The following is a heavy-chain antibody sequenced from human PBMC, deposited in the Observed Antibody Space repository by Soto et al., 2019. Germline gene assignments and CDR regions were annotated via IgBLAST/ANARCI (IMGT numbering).Heavy chain of an antibody. CDR2: IYPGDSDT. CDR1: GYSFTGYW. Sequence: GESLKISCKGSGYSFTGYWIGWVRQMPGKGLEWMGIIYPGDSDTRYSPSFQGQVTISADKSISTAYLQWSSLKASDTAMYYCASNEDYYYYYMDVWGKGTTVTVSS. CDR3: ASNEDYYYYYMDV. D-gene: IGHD2-8*01. V-gene: IGHV5-51*01. J-gene: IGHJ6*03.